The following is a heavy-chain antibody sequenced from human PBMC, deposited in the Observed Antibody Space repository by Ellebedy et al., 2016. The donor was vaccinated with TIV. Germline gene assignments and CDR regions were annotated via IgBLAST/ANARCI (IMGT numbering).Heavy chain of an antibody. D-gene: IGHD5-12*01. Sequence: PGGSLRLSCAASGFTFSSYAMSLVRQAPGKGLECVSGIRDSGGSTYYAESVKGRFTISRDNSKNTLYLQMRSLRAEDTAVYYCAKFSGSDLRKYYLDSWGQGTLFTVSS. J-gene: IGHJ4*02. V-gene: IGHV3-23*01. CDR1: GFTFSSYA. CDR3: AKFSGSDLRKYYLDS. CDR2: IRDSGGST.